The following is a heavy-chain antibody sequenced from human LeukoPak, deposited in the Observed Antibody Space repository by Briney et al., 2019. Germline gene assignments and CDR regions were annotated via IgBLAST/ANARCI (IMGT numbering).Heavy chain of an antibody. CDR2: INHSGST. V-gene: IGHV4-34*01. J-gene: IGHJ3*02. CDR1: GGSFSGYY. CDR3: ARGHSSSSIPHAFDI. D-gene: IGHD6-6*01. Sequence: PSETLSLTCAVYGGSFSGYYWSWIRQPPGKGLEWIGEINHSGSTNYNPSLKSRVTISVDTSKNQFSLKLSSVTAADTAVYYCARGHSSSSIPHAFDIWGQGTMVTVSS.